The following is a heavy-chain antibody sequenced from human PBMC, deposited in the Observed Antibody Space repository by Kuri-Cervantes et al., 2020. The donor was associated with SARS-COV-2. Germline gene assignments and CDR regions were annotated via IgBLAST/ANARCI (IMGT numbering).Heavy chain of an antibody. CDR2: IGTAGDA. V-gene: IGHV3-13*01. CDR1: GFTFSSYD. D-gene: IGHD3-16*01. Sequence: GESLKISCAASGFTFSSYDMHWVRQATGKGLEWVSAIGTAGDAYYPGSVKGRFTISRDNAKNSLYLQMNSLRAEDTAVYYCARDLAYYYGMDVWGQGTTVTVSS. CDR3: ARDLAYYYGMDV. J-gene: IGHJ6*02.